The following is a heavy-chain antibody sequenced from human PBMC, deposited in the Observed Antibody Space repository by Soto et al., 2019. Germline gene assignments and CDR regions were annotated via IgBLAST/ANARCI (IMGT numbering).Heavy chain of an antibody. Sequence: GGSLRLSCAASGFTFSDYQMSWIRQAPGKGLEWVSYISSSGDITYYADSVKGRFTISRDNAKNSLYLQMNSLRAEDTAVYCCARDLGYYASSGYFDYWGQGTLVTVSS. CDR2: ISSSGDIT. CDR3: ARDLGYYASSGYFDY. V-gene: IGHV3-11*01. J-gene: IGHJ4*02. D-gene: IGHD3-22*01. CDR1: GFTFSDYQ.